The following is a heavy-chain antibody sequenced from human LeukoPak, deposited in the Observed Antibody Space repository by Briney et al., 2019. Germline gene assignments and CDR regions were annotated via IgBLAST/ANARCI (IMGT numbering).Heavy chain of an antibody. J-gene: IGHJ4*02. CDR1: GYTFTNHG. CDR2: ISTYNGDT. Sequence: ASVTVPCKASGYTFTNHGFSWVRQAPGQGLEWMGWISTYNGDTNYAQNLQGRVTMTTDTSTSTAYMEMRSLRSDDTAVYYCARDCSSTSCYNVYWGQGALVTVSS. V-gene: IGHV1-18*01. D-gene: IGHD2-2*02. CDR3: ARDCSSTSCYNVY.